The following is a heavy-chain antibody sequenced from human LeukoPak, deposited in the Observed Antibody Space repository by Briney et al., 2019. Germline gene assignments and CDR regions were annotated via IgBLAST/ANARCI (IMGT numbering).Heavy chain of an antibody. CDR1: GFTFSSYW. V-gene: IGHV3-74*01. D-gene: IGHD3-9*01. Sequence: GGSLRLSCAASGFTFSSYWMHWVRQAPGKGLVWVSRSKSDGSSTTYADSVKGRFTISRDNAKNTLYLQLNSLRVEDTAMYYCAKGGDILTGYYTRLFDYWGQGTLVTVSS. CDR2: SKSDGSST. CDR3: AKGGDILTGYYTRLFDY. J-gene: IGHJ4*02.